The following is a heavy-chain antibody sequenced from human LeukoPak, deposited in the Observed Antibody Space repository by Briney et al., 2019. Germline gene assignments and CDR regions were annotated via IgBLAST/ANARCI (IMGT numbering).Heavy chain of an antibody. Sequence: PGGSLRLSCAASGFTFSDYYMSWVRQAPGKGLEWVSYISSSGSTIYYADSVKGRFTISRDNAKNSLYLQMNSLRAEDTAVYHCARDWEDDYGGNDYYYYGMDVWGQGTTVTVSS. D-gene: IGHD4-23*01. CDR1: GFTFSDYY. CDR2: ISSSGSTI. V-gene: IGHV3-11*01. CDR3: ARDWEDDYGGNDYYYYGMDV. J-gene: IGHJ6*02.